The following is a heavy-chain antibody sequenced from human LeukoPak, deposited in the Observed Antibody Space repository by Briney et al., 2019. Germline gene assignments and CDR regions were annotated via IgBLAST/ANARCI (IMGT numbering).Heavy chain of an antibody. CDR3: ARGRGSTSSNFDY. CDR2: INPSSGGT. D-gene: IGHD2-2*01. Sequence: GASVKVSCKASGYTFTGYYMHWVRQAPGQGLEWMGWINPSSGGTHYAQKFQGRVTMTRDTSISTAYTELSRLTSDDTAVYYCARGRGSTSSNFDYWGQGTLVTVSS. CDR1: GYTFTGYY. J-gene: IGHJ4*02. V-gene: IGHV1-2*02.